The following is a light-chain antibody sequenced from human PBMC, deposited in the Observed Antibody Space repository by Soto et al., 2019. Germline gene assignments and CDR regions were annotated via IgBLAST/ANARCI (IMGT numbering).Light chain of an antibody. CDR1: QSVSSSY. V-gene: IGKV3-20*01. CDR2: GAS. J-gene: IGKJ1*01. CDR3: HQYGSSPGT. Sequence: EIVLTQSPGTLSLSPGERATLSCRASQSVSSSYLAWYQQKPCQAPRLLIYGASSRATGIPDRFSGSGSATDFTLTISRLEPEDFAVYYCHQYGSSPGTFGQGTKVEIK.